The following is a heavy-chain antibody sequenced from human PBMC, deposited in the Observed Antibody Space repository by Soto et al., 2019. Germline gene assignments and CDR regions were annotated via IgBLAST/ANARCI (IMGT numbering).Heavy chain of an antibody. J-gene: IGHJ4*02. Sequence: GGSLRLSCAASGSTFSSYGMHWVRQAPGKGLEWVAVISYDGSNKYYADSVRGRFTISRDNSKNTLYLQMNSLRAEDTAVYYCAKDSTLGSFDYWGQGTLVTVSS. V-gene: IGHV3-30*18. CDR3: AKDSTLGSFDY. CDR1: GSTFSSYG. CDR2: ISYDGSNK. D-gene: IGHD2-15*01.